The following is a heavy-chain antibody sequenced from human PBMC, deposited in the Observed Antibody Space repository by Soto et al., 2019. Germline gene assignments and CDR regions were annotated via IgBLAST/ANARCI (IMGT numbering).Heavy chain of an antibody. V-gene: IGHV1-69*10. J-gene: IGHJ3*02. CDR1: GYTFTGYY. Sequence: EASVKVSCKASGYTFTGYYIHWVRQAPGQGLEWMGWIIPILGITNYAQKFQGRVTITADKSTSTAYMELSSLRSEDTAVYYCAVVPAAMRGGKKDDAFDIWGQGTMVTVSS. CDR2: IIPILGIT. D-gene: IGHD2-2*01. CDR3: AVVPAAMRGGKKDDAFDI.